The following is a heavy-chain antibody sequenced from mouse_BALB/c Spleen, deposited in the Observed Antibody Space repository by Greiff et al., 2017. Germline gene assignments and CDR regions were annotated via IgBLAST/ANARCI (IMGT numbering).Heavy chain of an antibody. CDR2: IWSGGST. D-gene: IGHD3-3*01. V-gene: IGHV2-2*02. CDR3: ARNHLGGSSWFAY. J-gene: IGHJ3*01. Sequence: QVQLQQSGPGLVQPSQSLSITCTVSGFSLTSYGVHWVRQSPGKGLEWLGVIWSGGSTDYNAAFISRLSISKDNSKSQVFFKMNSLQANDTAIYYCARNHLGGSSWFAYWGQGTLVTVSA. CDR1: GFSLTSYG.